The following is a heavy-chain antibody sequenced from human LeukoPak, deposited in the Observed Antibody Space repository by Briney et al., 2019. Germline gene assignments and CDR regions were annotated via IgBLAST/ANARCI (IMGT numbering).Heavy chain of an antibody. J-gene: IGHJ3*02. D-gene: IGHD3-22*01. CDR3: AKDYYDSSGYYNYAAFDI. V-gene: IGHV3-53*01. CDR2: IYSGGST. CDR1: GFTVSSNY. Sequence: GGSLRLSCAASGFTVSSNYMSWVRQAPGKGLEWVSVIYSGGSTYYADSVKGRFTISRDNSKNTLYLQMNSLRAEDTAVYYCAKDYYDSSGYYNYAAFDIWGQGTMVTVSS.